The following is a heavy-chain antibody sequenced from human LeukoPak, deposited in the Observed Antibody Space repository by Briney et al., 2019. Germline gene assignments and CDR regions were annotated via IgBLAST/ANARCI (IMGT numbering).Heavy chain of an antibody. CDR1: GFTFITYG. CDR3: ARGMYNNGWYPDYFDY. D-gene: IGHD6-19*01. J-gene: IGHJ4*02. V-gene: IGHV3-7*01. CDR2: IKQDGSQG. Sequence: PGGSLRLSCAASGFTFITYGMSWLRQAPGKGLEWVANIKQDGSQGYYVDSVKGRFTISRDNAKNSLYLQMNSLRAEDTAVYYCARGMYNNGWYPDYFDYWGQGTLVTVSS.